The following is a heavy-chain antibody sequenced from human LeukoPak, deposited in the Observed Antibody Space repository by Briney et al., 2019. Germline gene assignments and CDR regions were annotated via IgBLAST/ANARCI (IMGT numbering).Heavy chain of an antibody. CDR1: GYSFASYW. CDR3: ARLSSTSQPFDP. Sequence: GESLKISCKGSGYSFASYWIAWVRQMPGKGLEWMGIIYPDDSDTRYSPSFQGQATISADKSMSTAYLQWSGLKASDAAVYYCARLSSTSQPFDPWGQGTLVTVSS. CDR2: IYPDDSDT. V-gene: IGHV5-51*01. J-gene: IGHJ5*02. D-gene: IGHD2-2*01.